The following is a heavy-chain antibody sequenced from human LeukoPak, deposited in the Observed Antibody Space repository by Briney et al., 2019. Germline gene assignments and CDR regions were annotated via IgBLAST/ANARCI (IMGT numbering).Heavy chain of an antibody. CDR1: GGSISSYY. D-gene: IGHD6-6*01. CDR2: IYYIGTT. Sequence: SETLSLTCTVSGGSISSYYWRWHGQPPGKGLEWIGYIYYIGTTNYNPSLKRGVTFSVETSKKEFSVKLTSVTAADTAVYYCARTVGGYSSSSLLHFWGQGALVTVSS. J-gene: IGHJ4*02. CDR3: ARTVGGYSSSSLLHF. V-gene: IGHV4-59*01.